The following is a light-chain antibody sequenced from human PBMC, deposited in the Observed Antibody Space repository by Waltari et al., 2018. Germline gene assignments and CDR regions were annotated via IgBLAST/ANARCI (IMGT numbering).Light chain of an antibody. CDR2: DVS. J-gene: IGLJ3*02. CDR1: SSDVGGYNY. V-gene: IGLV2-14*01. Sequence: QSALTQPASVSGSPGQSITISCTGTSSDVGGYNYVSWYQQHPGKVPKLMIYDVSNRPSGVSNRFSGSKSGNTASLTISGLQAEDEADYYCISYTNSNTQVFGGGTKLTVL. CDR3: ISYTNSNTQV.